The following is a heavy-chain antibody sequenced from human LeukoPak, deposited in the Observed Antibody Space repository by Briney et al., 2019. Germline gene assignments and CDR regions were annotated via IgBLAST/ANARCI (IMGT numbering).Heavy chain of an antibody. Sequence: SETLSLICTVSGGSISSYYWSWIRQPPGKGLEWIGYIYYSGSTNYNPSLKSRVTISVDTSKNQFSLKLSSVTAADTAVYYCARDGRGSSYDFWSPGGATYYYYYMDVWGKGTTVTVSS. CDR2: IYYSGST. D-gene: IGHD3-3*01. J-gene: IGHJ6*03. CDR3: ARDGRGSSYDFWSPGGATYYYYYMDV. V-gene: IGHV4-59*01. CDR1: GGSISSYY.